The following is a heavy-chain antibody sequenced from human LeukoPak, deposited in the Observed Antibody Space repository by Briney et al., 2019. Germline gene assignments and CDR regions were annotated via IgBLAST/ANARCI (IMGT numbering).Heavy chain of an antibody. CDR3: ARGTYYYSAGSAFAI. CDR2: IYHTGST. CDR1: GGSISSGGYS. J-gene: IGHJ3*02. D-gene: IGHD3-22*01. V-gene: IGHV4-30-2*01. Sequence: SSQTLSLTCAVSGGSISSGGYSWSWTRQPPGKGLEWIGYIYHTGSTYYNPSLKSRVTISGDRSKNQFSLNLNSVTAADTAVYFCARGTYYYSAGSAFAIWGQGTMVTVSS.